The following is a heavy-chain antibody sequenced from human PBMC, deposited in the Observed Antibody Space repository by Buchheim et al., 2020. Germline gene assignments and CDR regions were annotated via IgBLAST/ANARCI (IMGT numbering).Heavy chain of an antibody. Sequence: QVQLQESGPGLVKPSQTLSLTCTVSCGSISSGDYYWSWIRQPPWKGLEWIGFIYYIGSTYYNPSLKSRVPISVDTSNIHFSLKLSSVTAADTAVYYCARDGRGYNNHWGQGTL. V-gene: IGHV4-30-4*01. CDR1: CGSISSGDYY. CDR3: ARDGRGYNNH. D-gene: IGHD5-24*01. CDR2: IYYIGST. J-gene: IGHJ4*02.